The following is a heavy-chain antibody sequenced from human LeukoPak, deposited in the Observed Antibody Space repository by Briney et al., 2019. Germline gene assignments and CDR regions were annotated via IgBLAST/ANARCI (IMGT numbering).Heavy chain of an antibody. CDR2: IYHSGST. CDR1: GYSISSGYY. D-gene: IGHD2-2*01. V-gene: IGHV4-38-2*02. J-gene: IGHJ4*02. Sequence: SETLSLTCTVSGYSISSGYYWGWIRQPPGKGLEWIGSIYHSGSTYYNPSLKSRVTISVDTSKNQFSLKLSSVTAADTAVYYCARYSVVAASMNPFDNWGQGTLVTVSS. CDR3: ARYSVVAASMNPFDN.